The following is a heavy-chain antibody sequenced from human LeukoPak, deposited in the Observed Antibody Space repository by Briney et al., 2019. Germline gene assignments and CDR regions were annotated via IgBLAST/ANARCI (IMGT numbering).Heavy chain of an antibody. V-gene: IGHV6-1*01. CDR3: ARYTYSNGAGGMDV. D-gene: IGHD2-8*01. CDR1: GDSVSSNSAA. J-gene: IGHJ6*02. CDR2: TYYRSMWRN. Sequence: HSQTLSLTCAISGDSVSSNSAAWNWIRQSPSRGLEWLGRTYYRSMWRNDYAVSVESRITINPDTSKNQFSLQLNSVIPEDTAVYYCARYTYSNGAGGMDVWGQGTTVTVSS.